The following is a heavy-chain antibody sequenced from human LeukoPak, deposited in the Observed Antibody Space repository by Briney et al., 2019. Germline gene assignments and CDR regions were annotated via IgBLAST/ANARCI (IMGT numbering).Heavy chain of an antibody. Sequence: SETLSLTCTVSGGSISSGSYYWSWIRQPAGKGLEWIGRIYTSGSTNYNPSLKSRVTISVDTSKNQFSLKLSSVTAADTAVYYCARGRGYCSSTSCARPLDYWGQGTLVTVSS. CDR1: GGSISSGSYY. V-gene: IGHV4-61*02. J-gene: IGHJ4*02. CDR3: ARGRGYCSSTSCARPLDY. CDR2: IYTSGST. D-gene: IGHD2-2*01.